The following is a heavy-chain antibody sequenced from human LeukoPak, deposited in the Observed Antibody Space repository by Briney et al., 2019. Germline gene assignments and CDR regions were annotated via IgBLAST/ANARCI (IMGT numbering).Heavy chain of an antibody. Sequence: GRSLRLSCAASGFTFSSYAMHRVRQAPGKGLEWVAVISYDGSNKYYADSVKGRFTISRDNSKNTLYLQMNSLRAEDTAVYYCAREENSGSYLSYYYYGMDVWGQGTTVTVSS. J-gene: IGHJ6*02. CDR2: ISYDGSNK. CDR1: GFTFSSYA. V-gene: IGHV3-30-3*01. D-gene: IGHD1-26*01. CDR3: AREENSGSYLSYYYYGMDV.